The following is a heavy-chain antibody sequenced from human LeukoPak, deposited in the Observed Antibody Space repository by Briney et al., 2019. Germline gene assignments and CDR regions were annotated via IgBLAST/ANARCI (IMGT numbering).Heavy chain of an antibody. Sequence: GGSLRLSCAASGFTFSSYEMNWARQAPGKGLEWVPYISSSGSTIYYADSVKGRFTISRDNAENSLYLQMNSLRAEDTAVYYCAELGITMIGGVWGKGTTVTISS. J-gene: IGHJ6*04. CDR3: AELGITMIGGV. CDR2: ISSSGSTI. D-gene: IGHD3-10*02. CDR1: GFTFSSYE. V-gene: IGHV3-48*03.